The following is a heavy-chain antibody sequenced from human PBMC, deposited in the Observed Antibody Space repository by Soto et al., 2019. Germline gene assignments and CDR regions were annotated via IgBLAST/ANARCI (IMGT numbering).Heavy chain of an antibody. CDR2: ISSYNGNT. D-gene: IGHD6-13*01. J-gene: IGHJ6*02. CDR3: ARDPEQLGYFYGMDV. Sequence: ASVKASCKASGYTFTSYGISWVRQAPGQETEWMGCISSYNGNTNYAQKLQCRVTMTTDTSTSKAYMELRSLRSDDTAVYYCARDPEQLGYFYGMDVWGQGTTVTVSS. V-gene: IGHV1-18*01. CDR1: GYTFTSYG.